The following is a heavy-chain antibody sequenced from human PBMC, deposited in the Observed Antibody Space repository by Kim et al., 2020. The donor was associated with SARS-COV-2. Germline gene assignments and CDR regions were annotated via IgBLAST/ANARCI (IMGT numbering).Heavy chain of an antibody. Sequence: GESLKISCKGSGYSFTSYWIGWVRQMPGKGLEWMGIIYPGDSDTRYSPSFQGQVTISADKSISTAYLQWSSLKASDTAMYYCARGGDDCSSTSCYRYYYYGMDVWGQGTTVTVSS. D-gene: IGHD2-2*02. CDR3: ARGGDDCSSTSCYRYYYYGMDV. V-gene: IGHV5-51*01. J-gene: IGHJ6*02. CDR2: IYPGDSDT. CDR1: GYSFTSYW.